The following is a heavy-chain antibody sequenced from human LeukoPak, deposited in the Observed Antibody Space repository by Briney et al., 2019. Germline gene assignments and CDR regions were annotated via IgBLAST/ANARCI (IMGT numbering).Heavy chain of an antibody. CDR2: IYSGGST. V-gene: IGHV3-53*01. CDR3: AREGPKRPDAFDI. CDR1: GFTVSSNY. Sequence: GGSLGLSCAASGFTVSSNYMSWVRQAPGKGLEWVSVIYSGGSTYYADSVKGRFTISRDNSKNTLYLQMNSLRAEDTAVYYCAREGPKRPDAFDIWGQGTMVTVSS. J-gene: IGHJ3*02.